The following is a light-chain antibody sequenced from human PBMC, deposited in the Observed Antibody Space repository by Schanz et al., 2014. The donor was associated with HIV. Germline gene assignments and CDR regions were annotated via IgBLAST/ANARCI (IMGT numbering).Light chain of an antibody. CDR3: QQSATSVT. J-gene: IGKJ4*01. CDR1: QSVSSSY. V-gene: IGKV3-20*01. Sequence: EIVLTQSPGTLSLSPGERATLSCRASQSVSSSYFAWYQQKPGQAPRLLIYGASSRATGIPDRFSGSGSGTDFTLTISRLEPEDFAVYYCQQSATSVTFGGGSTVEIK. CDR2: GAS.